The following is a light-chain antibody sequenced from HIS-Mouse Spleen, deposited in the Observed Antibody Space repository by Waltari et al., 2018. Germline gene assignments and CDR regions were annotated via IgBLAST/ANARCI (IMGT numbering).Light chain of an antibody. V-gene: IGLV1-44*01. CDR2: SNN. Sequence: QSVLTQPPSASGTPGQRVTISCSGSSSNIGSNTVNWYQQLPGTAPKLLIYSNNQRPSGGPDRFSCSKSGTSASLAISGLQSEDEADYYCAAWDDSLNGWVFGGGTKLTVL. CDR1: SSNIGSNT. J-gene: IGLJ3*02. CDR3: AAWDDSLNGWV.